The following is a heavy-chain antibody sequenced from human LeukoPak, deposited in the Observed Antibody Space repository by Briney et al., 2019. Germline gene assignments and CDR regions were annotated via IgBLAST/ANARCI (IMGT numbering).Heavy chain of an antibody. J-gene: IGHJ4*02. Sequence: SETLSLTCTVSGDSVSNTNYYWGWIRQPPGKGLEWIGTFYYSGNTYYNPSLTSRVTISVDTSKDQFSLILSSVTAADTAVYYCANLYNSGSYFGHWGQGALITVSS. D-gene: IGHD3-10*01. CDR1: GDSVSNTNYY. V-gene: IGHV4-39*01. CDR2: FYYSGNT. CDR3: ANLYNSGSYFGH.